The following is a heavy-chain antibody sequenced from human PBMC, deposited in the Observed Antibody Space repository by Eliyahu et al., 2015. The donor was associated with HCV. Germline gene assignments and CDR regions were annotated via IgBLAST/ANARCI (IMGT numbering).Heavy chain of an antibody. D-gene: IGHD1-26*01. Sequence: EVQLLESGGGLVQPGGSLRLSCAASGFXFSNYAMSWVRQAPGKGLGWVSAISGSGGTTYYADSVKGRFTISRGNSKNSLYLQMNTLRVEDTAIYYCAKEEAPYTGGYYGDLDYWGQGTLVTVSS. CDR1: GFXFSNYA. V-gene: IGHV3-23*01. CDR3: AKEEAPYTGGYYGDLDY. J-gene: IGHJ4*02. CDR2: ISGSGGTT.